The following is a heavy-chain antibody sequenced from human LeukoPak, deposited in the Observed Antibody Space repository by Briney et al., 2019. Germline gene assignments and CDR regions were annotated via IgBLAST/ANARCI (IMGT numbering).Heavy chain of an antibody. CDR1: GYTFTAYY. V-gene: IGHV1-2*02. J-gene: IGHJ4*02. CDR3: ARTSPSSTWYEGGFRDY. D-gene: IGHD6-13*01. Sequence: GASMKVSCKASGYTFTAYYIHWVRQAPGQGLEWMGWINPDSGGTNFAQKFQGRVTMTSVTSVSTAYLELSSLTSDDTAVYYCARTSPSSTWYEGGFRDYWGQGTLVTVSS. CDR2: INPDSGGT.